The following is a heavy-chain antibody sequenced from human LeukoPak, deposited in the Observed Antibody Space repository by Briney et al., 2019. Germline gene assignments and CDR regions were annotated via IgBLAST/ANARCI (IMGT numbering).Heavy chain of an antibody. J-gene: IGHJ5*02. CDR1: GGSISSFY. CDR3: ARASETLRRFDP. Sequence: KPSETLSFTCTVSGGSISSFYWSWIRQPPGKGLEWIGYIYYTGSTNYNPSLKSRLTISVDTSKNQFSLKLSSVTAADTAVYYCARASETLRRFDPWGQGTLVTVSS. V-gene: IGHV4-59*01. CDR2: IYYTGST.